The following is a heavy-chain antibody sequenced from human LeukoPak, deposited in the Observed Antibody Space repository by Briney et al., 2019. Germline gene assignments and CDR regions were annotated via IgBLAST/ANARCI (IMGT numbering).Heavy chain of an antibody. CDR3: ARDGLNYYGDYDSWYFDL. CDR1: GFTVSSNY. D-gene: IGHD4-17*01. V-gene: IGHV3-53*01. CDR2: IYSGGST. Sequence: GGSLRLSCAASGFTVSSNYMSWVRQAPGKGLEWVSVIYSGGSTYYADSVKGRFTISRDNSKNTLYLQTNSLRAEDTAVYYCARDGLNYYGDYDSWYFDLWGRGTLVTVSS. J-gene: IGHJ2*01.